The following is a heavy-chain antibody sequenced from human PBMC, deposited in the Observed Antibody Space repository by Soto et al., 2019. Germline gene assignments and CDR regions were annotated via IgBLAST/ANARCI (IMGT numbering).Heavy chain of an antibody. V-gene: IGHV4-31*03. J-gene: IGHJ4*02. D-gene: IGHD3-22*01. CDR3: ARVGPRNYYDSSGYCDYFAY. CDR2: IYYSGNT. Sequence: SETLSLTCTVSGGPISSGGYYWVWIRQHPGKGLEWIGYIYYSGNTYYNPSLKSRVTISVDTSKNQFSLKLSSVTAADTAVYYCARVGPRNYYDSSGYCDYFAYWGRGTLVIVS. CDR1: GGPISSGGYY.